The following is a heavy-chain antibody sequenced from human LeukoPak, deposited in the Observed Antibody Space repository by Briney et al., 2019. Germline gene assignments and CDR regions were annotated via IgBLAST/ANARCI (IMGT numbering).Heavy chain of an antibody. CDR3: ARLRGPLDWNEDDY. J-gene: IGHJ4*02. CDR1: GGSISSYY. V-gene: IGHV4-4*07. Sequence: SETLPLTCTVAGGSISSYYWSWIRQPAGKGLEWIGRIYTSGSTNYNPSLKSRVTISVDTSKNQFSLKLSSVTAADTAVYYCARLRGPLDWNEDDYWGQGTLVTVSS. D-gene: IGHD1-1*01. CDR2: IYTSGST.